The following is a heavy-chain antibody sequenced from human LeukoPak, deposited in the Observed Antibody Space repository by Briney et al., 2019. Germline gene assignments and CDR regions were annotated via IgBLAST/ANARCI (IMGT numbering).Heavy chain of an antibody. V-gene: IGHV3-21*01. CDR3: ARAIFGVAKNKRGMDV. D-gene: IGHD3-3*01. CDR2: ISSSSSYI. CDR1: GFTFSSYS. J-gene: IGHJ6*02. Sequence: SGGSLRLSCAASGFTFSSYSMNWVRQAPGKGLEWVSSISSSSSYIYYADSVKGRFTISRDNAKNSLYLQMNSLRAGDTALYYCARAIFGVAKNKRGMDVWGQGTTVTVSS.